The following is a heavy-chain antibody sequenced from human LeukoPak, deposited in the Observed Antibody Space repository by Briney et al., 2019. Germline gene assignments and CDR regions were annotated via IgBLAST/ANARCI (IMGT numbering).Heavy chain of an antibody. D-gene: IGHD4-23*01. J-gene: IGHJ3*02. CDR2: ISSRSSAI. V-gene: IGHV3-48*02. CDR3: ARDGGYGVNAAFDI. CDR1: GFTFSSFS. Sequence: GGSLTLTCAASGFTFSSFSMNWVRQPQGKGLEWISYISSRSSAIYYADSGKGRFTISRDNAKNSLYLQMNSLRDDDTAVYYCARDGGYGVNAAFDIWGQGTMDTVSS.